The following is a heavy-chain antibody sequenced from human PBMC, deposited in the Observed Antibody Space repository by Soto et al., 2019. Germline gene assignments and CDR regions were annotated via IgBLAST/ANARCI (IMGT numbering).Heavy chain of an antibody. D-gene: IGHD5-12*01. V-gene: IGHV3-64*02. CDR2: ISNNGGGK. CDR1: GFTFSSYA. Sequence: PGGSLRLSCVASGFTFSSYAMHWVRQAPGKGLEYVSAISNNGGGKYYADSVKGRFTISRDNSKNTLYLQMNSLRAEDTAVYYCARSSGGASGFPHYYYYYMDVWGKGTTVTVSS. CDR3: ARSSGGASGFPHYYYYYMDV. J-gene: IGHJ6*03.